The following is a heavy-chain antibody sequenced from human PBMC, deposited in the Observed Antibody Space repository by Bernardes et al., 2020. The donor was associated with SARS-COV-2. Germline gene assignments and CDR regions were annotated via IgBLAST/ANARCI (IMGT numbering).Heavy chain of an antibody. J-gene: IGHJ6*02. CDR2: ISGSGVST. V-gene: IGHV3-23*01. Sequence: GGSLRLSCAASGFTFSSYAMSWVRQAPGKGLDWVSAISGSGVSTSYADSGKGRFTIPRNNSTNHLYLQMTSLRAEDTAVYYCAKDLLQMVADWDDYYYGMDVWGQGTTVTVSS. D-gene: IGHD1-1*01. CDR1: GFTFSSYA. CDR3: AKDLLQMVADWDDYYYGMDV.